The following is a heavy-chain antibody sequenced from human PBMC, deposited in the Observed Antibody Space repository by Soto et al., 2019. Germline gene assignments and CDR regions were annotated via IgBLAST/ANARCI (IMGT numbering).Heavy chain of an antibody. D-gene: IGHD2-15*01. V-gene: IGHV4-39*01. CDR3: VRLSRVGKENKGDWFGP. J-gene: IGHJ5*02. CDR1: NGSISSRSSY. CDR2: IYYIGNT. Sequence: SETLSLTCIVSNGSISSRSSYWGWIRQTPGKGQEWIGSIYYIGNTYYNPSHKSRVTISEDPSTNQFSLKVNSVTAADSAVYYCVRLSRVGKENKGDWFGPWGRGTLVTVAA.